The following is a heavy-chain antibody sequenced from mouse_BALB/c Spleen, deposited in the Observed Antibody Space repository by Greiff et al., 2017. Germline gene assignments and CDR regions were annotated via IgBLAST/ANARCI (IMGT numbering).Heavy chain of an antibody. Sequence: EVQLQESGPGLVKPSQSLSLTCSVTGYSITSGYYWNWIRQFPGNKLEWMGYISYDGSNNYNPSLKNRISITRDTSKNQFFLKLNSVTTEDTATYYCARDSYYRYEDAMDYWGQGTSVTVSS. CDR3: ARDSYYRYEDAMDY. CDR1: GYSITSGYY. D-gene: IGHD2-14*01. J-gene: IGHJ4*01. V-gene: IGHV3-6*02. CDR2: ISYDGSN.